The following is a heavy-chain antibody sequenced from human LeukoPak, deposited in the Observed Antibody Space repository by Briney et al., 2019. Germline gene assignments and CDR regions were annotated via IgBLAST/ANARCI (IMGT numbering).Heavy chain of an antibody. Sequence: GGSLRLSCAASGFTFSSYSMNWVRQAPGKGLEWVSSISSSSSYIYYADSVKGRFTISRDNAKNSLYLQMNSLRAEDTAVYYCARVGELLDAFDIWGQGTMVTVSS. CDR1: GFTFSSYS. CDR2: ISSSSSYI. D-gene: IGHD3-16*01. V-gene: IGHV3-21*01. CDR3: ARVGELLDAFDI. J-gene: IGHJ3*02.